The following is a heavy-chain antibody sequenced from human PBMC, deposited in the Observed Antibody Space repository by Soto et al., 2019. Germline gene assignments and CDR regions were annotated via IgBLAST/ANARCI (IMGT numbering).Heavy chain of an antibody. CDR2: INLNDGGT. CDR1: EYSFGDYY. D-gene: IGHD2-2*01. J-gene: IGHJ4*02. Sequence: GASVKVYCKTSEYSFGDYYLHWVRQAPEQGLEWMGWINLNDGGTNSPRKFQGRLTMTRDKSITTVYMELSRLRSDDTAVYFCVRDAPSHQSIFDLWGPGTLVTVSS. CDR3: VRDAPSHQSIFDL. V-gene: IGHV1-2*02.